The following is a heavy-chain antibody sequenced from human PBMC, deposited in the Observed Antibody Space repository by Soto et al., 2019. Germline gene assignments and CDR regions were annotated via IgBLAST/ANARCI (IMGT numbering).Heavy chain of an antibody. CDR3: ARPDYGDYWYFDL. CDR2: INPNSGGT. D-gene: IGHD4-17*01. J-gene: IGHJ2*01. CDR1: GYTFTGYY. V-gene: IGHV1-2*02. Sequence: GASVKVSCKASGYTFTGYYMHWVRQAPGQGLEWMGLINPNSGGTNYAQKFQGRVTMTRDTSTSTVYMELSSLRSEDTAVYYCARPDYGDYWYFDLWGRGTLVTVSS.